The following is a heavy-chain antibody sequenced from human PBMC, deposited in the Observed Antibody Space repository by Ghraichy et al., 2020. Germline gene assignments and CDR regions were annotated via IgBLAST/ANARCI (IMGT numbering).Heavy chain of an antibody. V-gene: IGHV1-18*01. CDR1: GYTFTSYG. CDR2: ISAYNGNT. Sequence: ASVKVSCKASGYTFTSYGISWVRQAPGQGLEWMGWISAYNGNTNYAQKLQGRVTMTTDTSTSTAYMELRSLRSDDTAVYYCARRDPQQLVNYYYYGMDVWGQGTTVTVSS. CDR3: ARRDPQQLVNYYYYGMDV. J-gene: IGHJ6*02. D-gene: IGHD6-13*01.